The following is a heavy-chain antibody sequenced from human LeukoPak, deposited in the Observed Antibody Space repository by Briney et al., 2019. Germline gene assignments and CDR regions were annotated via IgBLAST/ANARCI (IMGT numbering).Heavy chain of an antibody. J-gene: IGHJ4*02. CDR1: GVTFSKYG. Sequence: GGSLRLSCAASGVTFSKYGMKWVRQAAGTGLEYVSGISRSGDITHYADSVKGRFTISRDNFKNTLYLQMNSLRADDTALYYCATEGFYYWGPGTLVTVSS. CDR3: ATEGFYY. CDR2: ISRSGDIT. V-gene: IGHV3-23*01.